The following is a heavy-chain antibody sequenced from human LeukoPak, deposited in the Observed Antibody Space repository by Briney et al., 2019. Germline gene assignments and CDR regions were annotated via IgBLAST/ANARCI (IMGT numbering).Heavy chain of an antibody. D-gene: IGHD5-24*01. CDR3: AREAVEMGRTFDY. Sequence: SETLSLTCTVSGGSISSYYWSWTRQPPGKGLEWVGYIYYSGSTNYNPSLKSRVTISVDTSKNQFSLKLSSVTAADTAVYYCAREAVEMGRTFDYWGQGTLVTVSS. J-gene: IGHJ4*02. CDR2: IYYSGST. CDR1: GGSISSYY. V-gene: IGHV4-59*01.